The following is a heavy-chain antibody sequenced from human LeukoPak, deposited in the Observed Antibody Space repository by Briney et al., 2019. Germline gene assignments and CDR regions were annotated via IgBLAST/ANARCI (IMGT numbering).Heavy chain of an antibody. D-gene: IGHD3-10*01. CDR3: ARDGYYGSGRNDY. V-gene: IGHV1-2*02. J-gene: IGHJ4*02. CDR2: INPNSGGT. Sequence: GASVKVSCKASGYTFTGYYMHWIRQAPGHGLEWMAWINPNSGGTNSAQKFQGRVTMTRDTSISTAYMELSRLRSDDTAVYYCARDGYYGSGRNDYWGQGTLVTVSS. CDR1: GYTFTGYY.